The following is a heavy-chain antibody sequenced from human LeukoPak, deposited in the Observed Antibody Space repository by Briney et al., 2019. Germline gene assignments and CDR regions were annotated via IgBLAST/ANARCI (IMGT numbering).Heavy chain of an antibody. J-gene: IGHJ3*02. CDR3: TTSKGGSYRGAFDI. CDR2: ISYDGGNK. Sequence: GTSLRLSCAASGFTFGSHAMDWVRQAPGKGVEGVGVISYDGGNKYYADSVKGRFTISRDNSKNTLYLQMNSLRAEDTAVYYCTTSKGGSYRGAFDIWGQGTMVTVSS. V-gene: IGHV3-30-3*01. CDR1: GFTFGSHA. D-gene: IGHD1-26*01.